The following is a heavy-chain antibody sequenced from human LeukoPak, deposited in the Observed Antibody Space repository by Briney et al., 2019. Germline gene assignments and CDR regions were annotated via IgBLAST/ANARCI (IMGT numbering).Heavy chain of an antibody. Sequence: GGSLRLSCAASGFTFSSYSMNWVRQAPGKGLEWVSSISWNSDTIGYADSVKGRFTISRDNARNSLYLQMNSLRVEDTALYYCAKDTCSGINCHQNWFDPRGQGTLVTVSS. CDR1: GFTFSSYS. V-gene: IGHV3-9*01. J-gene: IGHJ5*02. D-gene: IGHD1-26*01. CDR3: AKDTCSGINCHQNWFDP. CDR2: ISWNSDTI.